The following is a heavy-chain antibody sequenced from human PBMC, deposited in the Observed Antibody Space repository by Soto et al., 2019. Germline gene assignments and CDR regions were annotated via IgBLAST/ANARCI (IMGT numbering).Heavy chain of an antibody. Sequence: SETLSLTCAVSSGSISSSNWWSWVRQPPGKGLEWIGEIYHSGSTNYNPSLKSRVTISVDKSKNQFSLKLSSVTAADTAVYYCARATTLQYTAAPSIWFDPWGQGTLVTVSS. CDR1: SGSISSSNW. D-gene: IGHD6-25*01. CDR3: ARATTLQYTAAPSIWFDP. V-gene: IGHV4-4*02. CDR2: IYHSGST. J-gene: IGHJ5*02.